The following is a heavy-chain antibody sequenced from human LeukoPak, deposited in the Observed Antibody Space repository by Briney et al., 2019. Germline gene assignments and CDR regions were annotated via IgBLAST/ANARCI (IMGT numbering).Heavy chain of an antibody. V-gene: IGHV4-39*01. Sequence: SSETLSLTCTVSGGSISSRGYYWGWIRQPPGKGLEWIGSIYCSGSTYYNPSLKSRVTISVDTSKNQFSLKLSSVTAADTAVYYCARHTGGAVAGTGLNYWGQGTLVTVSS. D-gene: IGHD6-19*01. CDR1: GGSISSRGYY. CDR3: ARHTGGAVAGTGLNY. J-gene: IGHJ4*02. CDR2: IYCSGST.